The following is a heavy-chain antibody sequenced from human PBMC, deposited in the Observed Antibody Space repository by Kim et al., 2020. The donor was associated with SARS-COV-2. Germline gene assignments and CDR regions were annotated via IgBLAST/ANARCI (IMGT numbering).Heavy chain of an antibody. CDR1: GGTFSSYT. CDR3: ARLMVRGVMHLNYYGMDV. CDR2: IIPILGIA. V-gene: IGHV1-69*02. D-gene: IGHD3-10*01. J-gene: IGHJ6*02. Sequence: ASVKVSCKASGGTFSSYTISWVRQAPGQGLEWMGRIIPILGIANYAQKFQGRVTITADKSTSTAYMELSSLRSEDTAVYYCARLMVRGVMHLNYYGMDVWGQGTTVTVSS.